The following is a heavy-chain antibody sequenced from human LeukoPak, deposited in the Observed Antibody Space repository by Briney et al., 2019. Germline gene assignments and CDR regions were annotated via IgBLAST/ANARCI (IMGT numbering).Heavy chain of an antibody. CDR2: IKKDGSDT. CDR3: ARDVADYGDYYFPN. V-gene: IGHV3-7*01. Sequence: PGGSLRLSCAASGFTFSSYAMSWVRQAPGKGLEWVASIKKDGSDTYYVDSVRGRFTISRDNTQNSLYLRMNSLRAEDTAIYYCARDVADYGDYYFPNWGQGTLVTVSS. CDR1: GFTFSSYA. J-gene: IGHJ4*02. D-gene: IGHD4-17*01.